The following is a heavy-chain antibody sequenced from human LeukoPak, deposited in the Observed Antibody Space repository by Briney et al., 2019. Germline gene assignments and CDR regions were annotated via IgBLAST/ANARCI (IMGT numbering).Heavy chain of an antibody. D-gene: IGHD3-22*01. CDR2: ISAYNGNT. CDR1: GYTFTSYG. V-gene: IGHV1-18*01. Sequence: ASVTVSCKASGYTFTSYGISWVRQAPGQGLEWMGWISAYNGNTNYAQKLQGRVTMTTDTSTSTAYMELRSLRSDDTAVYYCARDAGYDSSGYDAFDIRGQGTMVTVSS. CDR3: ARDAGYDSSGYDAFDI. J-gene: IGHJ3*02.